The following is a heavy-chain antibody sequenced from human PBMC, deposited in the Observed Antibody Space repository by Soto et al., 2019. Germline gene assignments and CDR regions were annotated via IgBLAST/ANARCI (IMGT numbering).Heavy chain of an antibody. CDR1: GFTFSSYG. J-gene: IGHJ6*02. Sequence: GGSLRLSCAASGFTFSSYGMHWVRQAPGKGLEWVAVISYDGSNKYYADSVKGRFTISRDNSKNTLYLQMNSLRAEDTAVYYCTRTRGGMDVWGQGTTVTVSS. V-gene: IGHV3-30*03. CDR3: TRTRGGMDV. CDR2: ISYDGSNK. D-gene: IGHD3-10*01.